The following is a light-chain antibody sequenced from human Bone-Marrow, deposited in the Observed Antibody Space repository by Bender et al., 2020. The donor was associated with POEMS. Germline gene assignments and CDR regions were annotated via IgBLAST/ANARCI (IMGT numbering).Light chain of an antibody. CDR1: SSNIGSYF. Sequence: QSVLTQPPSASGTPGQKVTISCSGGSSNIGSYFVYWYQQFPGTAPKLVIYGNDQRPSGVPDRLSGSKSGTSASLAISALQSEDEGDYYCATWHDSLNGWVFGGGTKLAVL. J-gene: IGLJ3*02. CDR3: ATWHDSLNGWV. CDR2: GND. V-gene: IGLV1-44*01.